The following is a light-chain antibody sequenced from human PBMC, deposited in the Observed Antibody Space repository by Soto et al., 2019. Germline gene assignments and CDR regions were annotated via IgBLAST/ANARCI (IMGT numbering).Light chain of an antibody. Sequence: QSVLTQPPSVSGAPGQRVTISCTGNSSNIGAGYDVHWYQQLPGTAPKLLIYGNNNRPSGVPDRFSGSKSGTSAPLAITGLQAEDEADYYCQSYDSSLSAYVFGPGTKLTVL. CDR1: SSNIGAGYD. CDR3: QSYDSSLSAYV. J-gene: IGLJ1*01. CDR2: GNN. V-gene: IGLV1-40*01.